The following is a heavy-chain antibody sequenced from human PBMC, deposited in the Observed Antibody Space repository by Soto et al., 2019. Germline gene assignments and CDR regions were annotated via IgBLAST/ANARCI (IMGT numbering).Heavy chain of an antibody. V-gene: IGHV1-3*05. CDR2: INAGNGNT. J-gene: IGHJ4*02. CDR1: GYTFTSYA. D-gene: IGHD2-21*02. Sequence: QVQLVQSGAEEKKPGASVKVSCKASGYTFTSYAMHWVRQAPGQRLEWMGWINAGNGNTKYSQKFQGRVTITRDTSASTGYMELSSLRSEDTAVYYCARSIVVVTARDYWGKGTLFPVSS. CDR3: ARSIVVVTARDY.